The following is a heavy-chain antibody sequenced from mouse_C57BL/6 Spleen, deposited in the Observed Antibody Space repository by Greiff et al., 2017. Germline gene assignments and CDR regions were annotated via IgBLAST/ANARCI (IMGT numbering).Heavy chain of an antibody. D-gene: IGHD3-2*02. CDR1: GYSITSGYY. CDR2: ISYDGSN. CDR3: ARDSSGYDY. Sequence: VQLQQSGPGLVKPSQSLSLTCSVTGYSITSGYYWNWIRQFPGNKLEWMGYISYDGSNNYNPSLKNRISITRDTSKNQFFLKLNSVTTEDTATYYCARDSSGYDYWGQGTTLPVSS. J-gene: IGHJ2*01. V-gene: IGHV3-6*01.